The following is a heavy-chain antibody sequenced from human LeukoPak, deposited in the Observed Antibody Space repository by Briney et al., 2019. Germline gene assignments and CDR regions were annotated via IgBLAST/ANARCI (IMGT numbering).Heavy chain of an antibody. CDR1: GGSISTYY. Sequence: SETLSLTCTVSGGSISTYYWSWIRQPAGKGLEWIGRFYLSGETNYNPSLKSRVTVSLDTSKNHFSLKLNSVTAADTAVYYCASGIQGAGNNYWGQGTLVTVSS. CDR3: ASGIQGAGNNY. CDR2: FYLSGET. V-gene: IGHV4-4*07. D-gene: IGHD6-19*01. J-gene: IGHJ4*02.